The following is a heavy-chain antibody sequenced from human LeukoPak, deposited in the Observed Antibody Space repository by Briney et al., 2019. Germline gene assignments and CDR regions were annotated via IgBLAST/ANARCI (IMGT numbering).Heavy chain of an antibody. V-gene: IGHV4-34*01. Sequence: PSETLSLTCAVYGGSFSGYYWSWIRQPPGKGLEWVGEINHSGSTNYNPSLKSRVTISVDTSKYQSSLKLSSVTAADTAVYYCASTPGYYYVRWGQGTLVTVSS. CDR2: INHSGST. J-gene: IGHJ4*02. D-gene: IGHD3-22*01. CDR1: GGSFSGYY. CDR3: ASTPGYYYVR.